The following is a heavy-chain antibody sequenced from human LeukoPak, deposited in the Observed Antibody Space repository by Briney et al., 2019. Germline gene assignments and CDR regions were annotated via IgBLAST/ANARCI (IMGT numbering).Heavy chain of an antibody. CDR1: GYSFTSYW. Sequence: GESLKISCKGSGYSFTSYWIGWVRQMPGKGLEWMGIIHPGDSDTRYSPSFQGQVTISADKSISTAYLQWSSLKASDTAMYYCARQSSSSWTYYYYYYSMDVWGQGTTVTVSS. D-gene: IGHD6-13*01. CDR2: IHPGDSDT. CDR3: ARQSSSSWTYYYYYYSMDV. J-gene: IGHJ6*02. V-gene: IGHV5-51*01.